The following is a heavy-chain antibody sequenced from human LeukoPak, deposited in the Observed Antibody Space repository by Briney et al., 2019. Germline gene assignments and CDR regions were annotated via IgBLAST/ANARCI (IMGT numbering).Heavy chain of an antibody. V-gene: IGHV3-30*03. CDR3: ARDSWGFDF. CDR2: MSYDGSNK. D-gene: IGHD7-27*01. J-gene: IGHJ4*02. Sequence: PGGSLRLSCAASGFTFSSYSMNWVRQAPGKGLEWVAMMSYDGSNKYTDSVKGRFTISRDDSKNMVDLYMSNLKIEDTAVYYCARDSWGFDFWGQGTLVTVSS. CDR1: GFTFSSYS.